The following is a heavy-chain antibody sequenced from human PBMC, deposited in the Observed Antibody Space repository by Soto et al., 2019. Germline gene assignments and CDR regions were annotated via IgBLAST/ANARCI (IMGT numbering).Heavy chain of an antibody. Sequence: GGSLRLSCGASGFIFSKYSMNWVRQAPGKGLEWLSYISSNSVTIYYADSVRGRFTIFRDNAKNSLYLQMNSLRDEDTAVYYCAGKDILGTRSFDYWGQGALVTVSS. V-gene: IGHV3-48*02. CDR1: GFIFSKYS. CDR2: ISSNSVTI. J-gene: IGHJ4*02. D-gene: IGHD1-26*01. CDR3: AGKDILGTRSFDY.